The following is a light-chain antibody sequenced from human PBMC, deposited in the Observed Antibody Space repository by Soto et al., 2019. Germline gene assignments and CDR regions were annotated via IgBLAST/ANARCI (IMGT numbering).Light chain of an antibody. J-gene: IGKJ1*01. CDR1: QTVSNY. V-gene: IGKV3-11*01. CDR3: QQRYNWWT. Sequence: EIVLKQSPATLSLSPGERATLSCRASQTVSNYLAWYQQKPGQSPRLLIYSASNRATGIPARFSGSGSGTDFTLTISSLEPEDFAVYYCQQRYNWWTFGQGTKVEFK. CDR2: SAS.